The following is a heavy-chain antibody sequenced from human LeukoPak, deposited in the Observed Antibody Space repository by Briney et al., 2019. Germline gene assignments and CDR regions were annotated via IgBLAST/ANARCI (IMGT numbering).Heavy chain of an antibody. J-gene: IGHJ4*02. Sequence: ASVKVSCKVSGYTLTELSMHWVRQAPGKGLEWMGGFDSEDGETIYAQKFQGRVTMTEDTSTDTAYMELSSLRSEDTAVYYCAIREGNYDFWSGYYTFFDYWGQGTLVTVSS. CDR3: AIREGNYDFWSGYYTFFDY. CDR1: GYTLTELS. D-gene: IGHD3-3*01. V-gene: IGHV1-24*01. CDR2: FDSEDGET.